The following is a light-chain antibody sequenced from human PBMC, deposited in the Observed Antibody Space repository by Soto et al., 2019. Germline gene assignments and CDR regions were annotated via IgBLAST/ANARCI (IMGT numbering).Light chain of an antibody. V-gene: IGKV3-20*01. CDR2: GAS. CDR3: QQYGSSPPYT. J-gene: IGKJ2*01. CDR1: QGVSSSY. Sequence: EIVLTQSPGTLSLSPGERATLSCRASQGVSSSYLAGYQQKPGQAPRLLIYGASSGATGIPDRFSGSGSGTDFTLTISRLEPEDFVVYYCQQYGSSPPYTFGQGTKLEIK.